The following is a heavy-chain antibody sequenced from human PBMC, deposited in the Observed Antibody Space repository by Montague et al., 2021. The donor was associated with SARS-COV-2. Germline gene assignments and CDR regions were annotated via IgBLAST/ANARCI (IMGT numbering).Heavy chain of an antibody. V-gene: IGHV3-23*03. CDR1: GFTFSSYA. CDR2: IYSGGSST. J-gene: IGHJ6*02. CDR3: AKDQLIAVAENYYYYGMDV. D-gene: IGHD6-19*01. Sequence: SLRLSCAASGFTFSSYAMSWVRQAPGQGLEWASVIYSGGSSTYYADSVKGRFTISRDNSKNTLYLQMNSLRAEDTAVYYCAKDQLIAVAENYYYYGMDVWGQGTTVTVSS.